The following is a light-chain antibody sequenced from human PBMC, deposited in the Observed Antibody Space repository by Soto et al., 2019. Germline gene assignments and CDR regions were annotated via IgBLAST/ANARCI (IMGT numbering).Light chain of an antibody. Sequence: DIVLTQSPGTLSLSPGDRATLSCRASQSVRSNFLAWYQQKPGQAPRLLIYGAYXRATGIPDRFSGSGSGTDFTLTISRMEPEDFAVYYCQQYGSSGKFGQGTKVDIK. CDR1: QSVRSNF. J-gene: IGKJ1*01. CDR2: GAY. V-gene: IGKV3-20*01. CDR3: QQYGSSGK.